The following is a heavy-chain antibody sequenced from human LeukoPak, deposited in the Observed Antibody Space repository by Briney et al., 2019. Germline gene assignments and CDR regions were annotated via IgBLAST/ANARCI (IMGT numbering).Heavy chain of an antibody. Sequence: SETLSLTCTVSGGSISSYYWSWIRQPAGKGLEWIGRIYTSGSTNYNPSLKSRVTMSVDTSKNQFSLKLSSVTAADTAVYYCAREGVMGAYGHFDYWGQGTLVTVSS. CDR2: IYTSGST. V-gene: IGHV4-4*07. CDR3: AREGVMGAYGHFDY. J-gene: IGHJ4*02. D-gene: IGHD1-26*01. CDR1: GGSISSYY.